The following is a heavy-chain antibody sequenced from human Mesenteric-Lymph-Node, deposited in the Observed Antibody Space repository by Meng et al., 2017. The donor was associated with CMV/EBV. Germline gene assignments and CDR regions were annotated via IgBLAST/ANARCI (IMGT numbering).Heavy chain of an antibody. V-gene: IGHV3-33*06. D-gene: IGHD3-16*01. CDR3: AKDEGGYYFDY. CDR1: GFTFSSYG. Sequence: GESLKISCAASGFTFSSYGMHWVRQAPGKGLEWVAIIWYDGSNEYYADSVKGRFTISRDNSKNTLYLQMNSLRAEDTAVYYCAKDEGGYYFDYWGQGTLVTVSS. CDR2: IWYDGSNE. J-gene: IGHJ4*02.